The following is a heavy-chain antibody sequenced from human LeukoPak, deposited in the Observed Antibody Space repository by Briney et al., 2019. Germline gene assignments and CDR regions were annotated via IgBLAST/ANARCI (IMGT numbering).Heavy chain of an antibody. J-gene: IGHJ4*02. D-gene: IGHD3-10*01. CDR3: ARRTYLYYYGSGSYYNPAFDY. CDR1: GGLFSGYY. V-gene: IGHV4-34*01. Sequence: AETLSLTCAVYGGLFSGYYWSWIRQPPGKGLEWVGEINHSGSTNYYPSLESRVTISVSTSKKQSFLTLSSVTAADTAVYYCARRTYLYYYGSGSYYNPAFDYWGQGTLVTVSS. CDR2: INHSGST.